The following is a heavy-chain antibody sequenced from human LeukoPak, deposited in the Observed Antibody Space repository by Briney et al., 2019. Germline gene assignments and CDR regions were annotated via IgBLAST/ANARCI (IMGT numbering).Heavy chain of an antibody. CDR3: ARDIYYYDSSGYYPRSYYFDY. CDR2: INGDGSST. D-gene: IGHD3-22*01. CDR1: GFTFRSYW. J-gene: IGHJ4*02. V-gene: IGHV3-74*01. Sequence: GGSLRLSCDASGFTFRSYWMHWVREAPGTGLVWVSRINGDGSSTSYADSVKGRFTISRDNAKNTLYLQMNSLRAEDTAVYYCARDIYYYDSSGYYPRSYYFDYWGQGTLVTVSS.